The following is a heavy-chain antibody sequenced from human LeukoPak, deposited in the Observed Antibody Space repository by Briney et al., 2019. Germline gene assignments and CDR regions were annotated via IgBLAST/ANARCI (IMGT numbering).Heavy chain of an antibody. V-gene: IGHV3-7*01. CDR2: IKQDGSEK. D-gene: IGHD4-17*01. CDR1: GFSFSSYW. Sequence: QPGASLRLSCAASGFSFSSYWMSWVRQVPGKGLEWVANIKQDGSEKYYVDSVKGRFTISRDNAKNSLYLQMNSLRAEDTAVYYCAREGRKDYGDFFDYWGQGTLVTVSS. CDR3: AREGRKDYGDFFDY. J-gene: IGHJ4*02.